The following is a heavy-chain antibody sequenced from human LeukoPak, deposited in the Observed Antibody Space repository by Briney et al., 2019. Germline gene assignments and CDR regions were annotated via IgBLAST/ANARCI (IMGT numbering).Heavy chain of an antibody. V-gene: IGHV4-39*07. CDR2: IYYSGST. D-gene: IGHD3-22*01. CDR3: ARVGHYYDSSGYPQYYFDY. CDR1: GGSISSSSYY. J-gene: IGHJ4*02. Sequence: SETLSLTCSVSGGSISSSSYYWGWIRQPPGKGLEWIGSIYYSGSTYYNPSLKSRVTISVDTSKNQFSLKLSSVTAADTAVYYCARVGHYYDSSGYPQYYFDYWGQGTLVTVSS.